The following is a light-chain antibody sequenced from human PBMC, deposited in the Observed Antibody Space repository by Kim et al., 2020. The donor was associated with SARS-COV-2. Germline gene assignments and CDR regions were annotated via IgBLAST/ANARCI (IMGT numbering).Light chain of an antibody. Sequence: EIVLTQSPGTLSLSPGERATLSCRASQSVSDLAWYQHKPGQAPRLLIYGTSSRATGIPDRFSGSGSGTDFSLTITRLEPEDFAVYYCQQYGSSSPYSFGQGTKLEI. V-gene: IGKV3-20*01. CDR2: GTS. CDR3: QQYGSSSPYS. J-gene: IGKJ2*03. CDR1: QSVSD.